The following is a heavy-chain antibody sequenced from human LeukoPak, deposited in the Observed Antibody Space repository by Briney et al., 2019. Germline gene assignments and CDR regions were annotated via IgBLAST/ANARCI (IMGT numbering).Heavy chain of an antibody. D-gene: IGHD2/OR15-2a*01. Sequence: PGGSLRLSCAASGFTFSSYAMSWVRQAPGKGLEWVSTISESGGHTYDADSVKGRFTISRDNSKNTLYLHMNSLRAEDTAVYYCARKVLVGNKYFDYWGQGTLVTVSS. CDR1: GFTFSSYA. V-gene: IGHV3-23*01. CDR3: ARKVLVGNKYFDY. CDR2: ISESGGHT. J-gene: IGHJ4*02.